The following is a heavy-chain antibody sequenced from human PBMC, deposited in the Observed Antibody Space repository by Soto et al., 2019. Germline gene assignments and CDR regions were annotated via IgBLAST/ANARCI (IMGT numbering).Heavy chain of an antibody. CDR2: TYYRSNWRH. CDR3: ARGVAGSGFDL. D-gene: IGHD6-19*01. CDR1: GDSVSSNTAA. Sequence: QTLSLTFAISGDSVSSNTAACNLIRSSPSRGLEWLGRTYYRSNWRHDYAVSVKSRITVNPDTSKNHFSLQLNSVTPDDTAVYYCARGVAGSGFDLWGQGTLVTVSS. J-gene: IGHJ4*02. V-gene: IGHV6-1*01.